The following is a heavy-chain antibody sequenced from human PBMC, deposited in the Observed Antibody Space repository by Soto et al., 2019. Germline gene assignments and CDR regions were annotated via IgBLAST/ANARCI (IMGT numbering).Heavy chain of an antibody. CDR1: GGSISSYY. D-gene: IGHD3-16*02. Sequence: SETLSLTCTVSGGSISSYYWSWIRQPPGKGLEWIGYIYYSGSTNYNPSLKSRVTISVDTSKNQFSLKLSSVTAADTAVYYCARRDYVWGSYRSWFDPWGQGTLVTVSS. CDR3: ARRDYVWGSYRSWFDP. V-gene: IGHV4-59*01. J-gene: IGHJ5*02. CDR2: IYYSGST.